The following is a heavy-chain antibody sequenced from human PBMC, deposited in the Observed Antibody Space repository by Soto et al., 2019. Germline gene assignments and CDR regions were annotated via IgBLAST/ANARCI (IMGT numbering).Heavy chain of an antibody. D-gene: IGHD5-12*01. Sequence: PGGSLRLSCAASGFTFSDYYMSWIRQAPGKGLEWVSYISSSSSYTNYADSVKGRFTISRDNAKNSLYLQMNSLRAEDTVVFYCARVSAPRDGYNLYFDYWGQGTLVTVSS. J-gene: IGHJ4*02. CDR1: GFTFSDYY. V-gene: IGHV3-11*06. CDR3: ARVSAPRDGYNLYFDY. CDR2: ISSSSSYT.